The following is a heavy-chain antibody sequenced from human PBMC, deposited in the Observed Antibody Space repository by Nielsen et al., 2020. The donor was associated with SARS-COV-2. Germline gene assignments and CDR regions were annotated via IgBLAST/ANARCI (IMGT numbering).Heavy chain of an antibody. J-gene: IGHJ3*01. CDR3: AKDGVVRGDALDL. D-gene: IGHD3-10*01. CDR2: ISGSGGST. V-gene: IGHV3-23*01. Sequence: GESLKISCAASGFTFSSYAMSWVRQAPGKGLEWVSAISGSGGSTYYADSVKGRFTISRDNSKNTLYLQMHSLSVEDTAVYYCAKDGVVRGDALDLWGQGTMVTVSS. CDR1: GFTFSSYA.